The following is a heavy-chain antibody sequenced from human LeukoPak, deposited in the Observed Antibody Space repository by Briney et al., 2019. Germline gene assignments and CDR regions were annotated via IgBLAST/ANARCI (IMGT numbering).Heavy chain of an antibody. CDR1: GYAFTGYY. D-gene: IGHD7-27*01. V-gene: IGHV1-2*02. J-gene: IGHJ5*02. Sequence: ASVKVSCKASGYAFTGYYMHWVRQAPGQGLEWMGWINPNSGGTNYAQKFQGRVTMTRDTSISTAYMELSRLRSGDTAVYYCARGNWGKYNWFDPWGQGTLVTVSS. CDR3: ARGNWGKYNWFDP. CDR2: INPNSGGT.